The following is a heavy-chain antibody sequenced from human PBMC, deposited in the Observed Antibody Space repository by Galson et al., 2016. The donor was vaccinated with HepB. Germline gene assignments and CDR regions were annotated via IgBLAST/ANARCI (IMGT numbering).Heavy chain of an antibody. CDR2: TRNRARSYTT. V-gene: IGHV3-72*01. CDR1: GFTLSDYY. J-gene: IGHJ4*02. CDR3: TRTGLGDFDY. Sequence: SLRLSCAASGFTLSDYYMDWVRQAPGKGQEWVGRTRNRARSYTTDYVASVKGRFSISRDNSKNSVYLHMNGLKFEDAAIYYCTRTGLGDFDYWGRGTLVTVSS.